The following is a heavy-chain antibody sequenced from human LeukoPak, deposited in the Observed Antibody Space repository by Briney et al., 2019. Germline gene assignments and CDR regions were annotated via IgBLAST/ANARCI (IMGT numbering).Heavy chain of an antibody. J-gene: IGHJ4*02. CDR1: GFPFSNYG. D-gene: IGHD3-16*02. CDR2: IRYDGSNK. V-gene: IGHV3-30*02. CDR3: AKDAPIGY. Sequence: PGGSLRLSCAASGFPFSNYGLHWVRQAPGKGLEWVAFIRYDGSNKYYADSVKGRFTISRDNSENTLYLQMNSLRPEDTAVYYCAKDAPIGYWGQGTLVTVSS.